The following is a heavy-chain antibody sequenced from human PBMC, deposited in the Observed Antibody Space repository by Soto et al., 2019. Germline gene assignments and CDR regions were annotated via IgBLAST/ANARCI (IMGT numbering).Heavy chain of an antibody. V-gene: IGHV4-31*03. CDR2: IYYSGST. CDR3: ATTAYYHDSRSYGNWFDP. J-gene: IGHJ5*02. D-gene: IGHD3-10*01. CDR1: GGSISNDVYY. Sequence: QVQLQESGPGLVKPSQTLSLTCTVSGGSISNDVYYWTWIRQPPGKGLEWIGYIYYSGSTYYNPSLKSRVTISVDKSKNQFSLNLSSVTAADTAVYYCATTAYYHDSRSYGNWFDPWGQGTLVTVSS.